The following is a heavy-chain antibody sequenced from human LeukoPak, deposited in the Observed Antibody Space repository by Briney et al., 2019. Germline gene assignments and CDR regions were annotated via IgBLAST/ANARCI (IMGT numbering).Heavy chain of an antibody. CDR1: EFTFSHHW. CDR2: IKQDGSET. D-gene: IGHD3-9*01. Sequence: GGSLRLSCAASEFTFSHHWMTWVRQAPGKGLELVANIKQDGSETYYVDSVKGRFTISRDDAKNSLDMQMNSLRVEDTAVYYCARGPILRHFDYYMDVWGKGTTVIISS. V-gene: IGHV3-7*01. CDR3: ARGPILRHFDYYMDV. J-gene: IGHJ6*03.